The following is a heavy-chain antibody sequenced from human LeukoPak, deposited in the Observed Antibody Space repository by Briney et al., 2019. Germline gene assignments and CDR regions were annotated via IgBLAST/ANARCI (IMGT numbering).Heavy chain of an antibody. CDR1: GFTFSSYA. Sequence: GGSLRLSCAASGFTFSSYAMSWVRQAPGKGLEWVSYISSSGSTIYYADSVKGRFTISRDNAKNSLYLQMNSLRAEDTAVYYCARGVRYQPFDAFDIWGQGTMVTVSS. CDR2: ISSSGSTI. D-gene: IGHD2-2*01. CDR3: ARGVRYQPFDAFDI. V-gene: IGHV3-48*04. J-gene: IGHJ3*02.